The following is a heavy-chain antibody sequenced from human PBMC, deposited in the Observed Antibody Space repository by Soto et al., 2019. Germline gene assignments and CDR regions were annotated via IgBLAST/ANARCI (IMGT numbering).Heavy chain of an antibody. CDR1: GFTFSSYA. CDR2: ISSNGGST. D-gene: IGHD2-2*01. V-gene: IGHV3-64*01. CDR3: ARDPSIVLVPAATYYYYYYGMDV. J-gene: IGHJ6*02. Sequence: GGSLRLSCAASGFTFSSYAMHWVRQAPGKGLEYVSAISSNGGSTYYANSVKGRFTISRDNSKNTLYLQMGSLRAGDMAVYYCARDPSIVLVPAATYYYYYYGMDVWGQGTTVTVSS.